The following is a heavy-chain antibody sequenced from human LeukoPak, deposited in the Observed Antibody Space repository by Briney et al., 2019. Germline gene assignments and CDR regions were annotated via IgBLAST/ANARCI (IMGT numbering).Heavy chain of an antibody. V-gene: IGHV3-21*01. CDR3: ARGRYGSHDAFDI. J-gene: IGHJ3*02. CDR1: GFTFSSYS. CDR2: ICSSSSYI. D-gene: IGHD3-16*01. Sequence: GGSLRLSCAASGFTFSSYSMNWVRQAPGKGLEWVSSICSSSSYIYYADSVKGRFTISRDNAKNSLYLQMNSLRAEDTAVYYCARGRYGSHDAFDIWGQGTMVTVSS.